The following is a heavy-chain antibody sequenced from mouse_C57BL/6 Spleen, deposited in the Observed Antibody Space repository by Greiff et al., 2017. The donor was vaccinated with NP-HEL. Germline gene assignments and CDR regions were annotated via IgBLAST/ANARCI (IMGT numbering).Heavy chain of an antibody. Sequence: EVKLVESGGGLVQPGGSLSLSCAASGFTFTDYYMSWVRQPPGKALEWLGFIRNKANGYTTEYSASVKGRFTISRDNSQSLLYLQMNALRAEDSATYYCANPNYCSSPYYAMDFLGQGTSVTVSS. CDR3: ANPNYCSSPYYAMDF. CDR1: GFTFTDYY. J-gene: IGHJ4*01. D-gene: IGHD1-1*01. V-gene: IGHV7-3*01. CDR2: IRNKANGYTT.